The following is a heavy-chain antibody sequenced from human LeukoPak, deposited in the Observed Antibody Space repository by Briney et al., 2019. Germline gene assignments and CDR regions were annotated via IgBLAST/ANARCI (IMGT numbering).Heavy chain of an antibody. D-gene: IGHD3-22*01. CDR2: ISGSGGST. CDR1: GFTFSSYG. CDR3: AKPIRGYYDSSGPGCFQH. V-gene: IGHV3-23*01. J-gene: IGHJ1*01. Sequence: QPGGSLRLSCAASGFTFSSYGMSWVRQAPGKGLEWVSAISGSGGSTYYADSVKGRFTISGDNSKNTLYLQMNSLRAEDTAVYYCAKPIRGYYDSSGPGCFQHWGRAPWSPSPQ.